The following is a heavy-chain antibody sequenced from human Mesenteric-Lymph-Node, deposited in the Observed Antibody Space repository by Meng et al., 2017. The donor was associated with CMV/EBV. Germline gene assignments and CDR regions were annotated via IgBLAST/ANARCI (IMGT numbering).Heavy chain of an antibody. CDR1: GGSISSGSYY. D-gene: IGHD3-9*01. V-gene: IGHV4-31*03. CDR2: IYYSGST. J-gene: IGHJ4*02. Sequence: TVSGGSISSGSYYWSWIRQHPGKGLEWIGYIYYSGSTYYNPSLKSRVTISVETSKNQFSLKLSSVTAADTAVYYCARARADILFPDYWGQGTLVTVSS. CDR3: ARARADILFPDY.